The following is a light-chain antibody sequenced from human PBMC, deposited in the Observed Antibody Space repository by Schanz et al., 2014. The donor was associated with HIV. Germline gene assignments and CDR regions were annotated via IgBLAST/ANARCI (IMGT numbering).Light chain of an antibody. V-gene: IGKV1-39*01. Sequence: DIQMTQSPSSLSASVGDRVTITCRASQDISISLNWYQQKPGKAPQLLIYASSLLHTGVPSRFSGSGSGTHFTLTITGLQFEDFANYYCQQSYSATPYTFGQGTKVEIK. J-gene: IGKJ2*01. CDR2: ASS. CDR3: QQSYSATPYT. CDR1: QDISIS.